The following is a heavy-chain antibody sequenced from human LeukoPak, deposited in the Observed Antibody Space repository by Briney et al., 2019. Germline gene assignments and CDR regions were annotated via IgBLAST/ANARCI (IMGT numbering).Heavy chain of an antibody. J-gene: IGHJ4*02. CDR2: ISYDGGNE. CDR3: ARSGSYFDY. D-gene: IGHD1-26*01. Sequence: GGSLRLSCAASGFTFSGYAMHWVRQAPGKGLEWVSVISYDGGNEYYADSVKGRFTISRDNSKNTPYLQMNSLSVEDPAVSYCARSGSYFDYWGQGTLITVSS. V-gene: IGHV3-30-3*01. CDR1: GFTFSGYA.